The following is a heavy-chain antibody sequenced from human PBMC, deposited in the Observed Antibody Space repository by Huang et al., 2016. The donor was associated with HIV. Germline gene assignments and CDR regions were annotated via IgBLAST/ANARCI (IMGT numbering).Heavy chain of an antibody. CDR1: GASIRSDNYY. CDR2: IDFSGST. J-gene: IGHJ4*02. V-gene: IGHV4-39*01. CDR3: ARLPGSITMIRGVITDPY. Sequence: LQLQESGPGLVKPSETLSLTCTVSGASIRSDNYYWGWSRQPPGKGLEWIGSIDFSGSTYYNPALKSRVTITVDTAKKQFSRKMRSGTAADTAVYYCARLPGSITMIRGVITDPYWGQGTLVTVSS. D-gene: IGHD3-10*01.